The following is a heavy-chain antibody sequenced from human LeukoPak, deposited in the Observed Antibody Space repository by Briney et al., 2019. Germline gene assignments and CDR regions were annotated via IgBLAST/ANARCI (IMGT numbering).Heavy chain of an antibody. D-gene: IGHD3-10*01. J-gene: IGHJ4*02. CDR1: GGSISSSSYY. V-gene: IGHV4-39*07. CDR2: IYYSGST. CDR3: ASSVYVYGLTYIDY. Sequence: SETLSLTCTVSGGSISSSSYYWGWIRQPPGKGLEWIGSIYYSGSTYYNPSLKSRVTISVDTSKNQFSLKLSSVTAADTAVYYCASSVYVYGLTYIDYWGQGTLVTVSS.